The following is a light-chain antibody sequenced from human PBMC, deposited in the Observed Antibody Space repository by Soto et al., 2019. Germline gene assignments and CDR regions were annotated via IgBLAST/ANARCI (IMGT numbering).Light chain of an antibody. J-gene: IGLJ2*01. CDR2: GNN. Sequence: QSVLTQPPSVSGAPGQTITICCTGSSSNIGAGYDVHWYQQLPGRAPKLLIYGNNNRPSGVPDRFSGSKSGTSVSLAITGLRGEDGADYHCPSYDRSLTNPVFGGGTQLTVL. CDR3: PSYDRSLTNPV. CDR1: SSNIGAGYD. V-gene: IGLV1-40*01.